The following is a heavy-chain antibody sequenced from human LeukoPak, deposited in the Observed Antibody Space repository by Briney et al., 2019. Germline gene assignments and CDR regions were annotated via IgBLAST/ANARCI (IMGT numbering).Heavy chain of an antibody. V-gene: IGHV4-34*01. Sequence: SETLSLTCAVYGGSFSGYYWSWIRQPPGKGLEWIGEINHSGSTNYNPSLKSRVTISVDTSKNQFSLKLSSVTAADTAVYYCARATRKMATIRYYFDYWGQGTLVTVSS. J-gene: IGHJ4*02. CDR2: INHSGST. CDR3: ARATRKMATIRYYFDY. D-gene: IGHD5-24*01. CDR1: GGSFSGYY.